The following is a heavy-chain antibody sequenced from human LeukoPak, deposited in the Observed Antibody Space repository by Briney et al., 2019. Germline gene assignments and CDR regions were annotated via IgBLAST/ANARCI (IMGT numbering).Heavy chain of an antibody. V-gene: IGHV3-15*01. CDR2: IKSKTDGGTT. D-gene: IGHD2-2*01. CDR1: GFTFSNAW. CDR3: TTGGGYCSSTSCYAFDI. J-gene: IGHJ3*02. Sequence: GGSLRLSCAASGFTFSNAWMSWVRQAPGKGLERVGRIKSKTDGGTTDYAAPVKGRFTISRDDSKNTLYLQMNSLKTEDTAVYYCTTGGGYCSSTSCYAFDIWGQGTMVTVSS.